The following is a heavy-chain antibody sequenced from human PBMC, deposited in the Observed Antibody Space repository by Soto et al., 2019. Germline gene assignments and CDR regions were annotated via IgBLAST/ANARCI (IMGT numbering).Heavy chain of an antibody. CDR1: GYIFTNYY. CDR3: ARDLEAAAY. V-gene: IGHV1-46*01. Sequence: ASVKVSCKASGYIFTNYYIHWVRQAPGQGLEWMAIINPLPTSGSTNYAQKFQGRVTVTRDTSTSTVYLELSSLRSDDTAVYYCARDLEAAAYWGQGTLVPVSS. CDR2: INPLPTSGST. J-gene: IGHJ4*02. D-gene: IGHD6-13*01.